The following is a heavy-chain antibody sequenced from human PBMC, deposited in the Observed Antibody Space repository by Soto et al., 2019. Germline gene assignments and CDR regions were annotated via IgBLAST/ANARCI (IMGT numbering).Heavy chain of an antibody. CDR1: GFTFSSYG. V-gene: IGHV3-33*01. D-gene: IGHD3-22*01. CDR2: IWEDGSNK. J-gene: IGHJ6*02. CDR3: ARDSYYSDSSGYYNGYYYGMDV. Sequence: GVSLRLSCAASGFTFSSYGMHWVRQAPGKGLEWVAGIWEDGSNKYDADSVKGRFTISRDNSKNTLYLQMNSLRAEDTAVYYCARDSYYSDSSGYYNGYYYGMDVWGQGTTVTVS.